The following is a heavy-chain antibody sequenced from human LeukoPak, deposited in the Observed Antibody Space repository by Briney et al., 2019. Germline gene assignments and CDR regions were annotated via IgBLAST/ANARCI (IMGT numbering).Heavy chain of an antibody. V-gene: IGHV3-48*01. CDR2: NSSSRSII. CDR3: ARARGYSYGYSDY. CDR1: GFTFISYS. D-gene: IGHD5-18*01. J-gene: IGHJ4*02. Sequence: GGSLRLSCAGSGFTFISYSMNWVRQAPGKGLEWVSYNSSSRSIIDYADSVKGRFTISRDTAKNSLYLQRNSLRAEDTAVYYCARARGYSYGYSDYWGQGTLVTVSS.